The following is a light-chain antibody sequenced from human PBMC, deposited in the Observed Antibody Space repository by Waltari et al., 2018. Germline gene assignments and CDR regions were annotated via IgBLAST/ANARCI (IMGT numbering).Light chain of an antibody. CDR3: QQYYNSPST. V-gene: IGKV4-1*01. CDR2: WAS. J-gene: IGKJ1*01. CDR1: PSVFSRANFKNY. Sequence: DFVMTQSPDSLAVSLGERAFIHCKSSPSVFSRANFKNYLAWYQQRPGQPPNLLIYWASTRASGVPDRFVGSQSGSDFTLTINNLQPEDAGIYYCQQYYNSPSTFGQGTRLEIK.